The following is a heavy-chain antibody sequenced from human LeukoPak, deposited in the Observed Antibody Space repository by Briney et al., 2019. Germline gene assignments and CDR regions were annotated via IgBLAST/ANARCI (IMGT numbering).Heavy chain of an antibody. V-gene: IGHV4-59*01. Sequence: SETLPLTCTVSGGSISSYYWSWIRQPPGKGLEWIGYIYYSGSTNYNPSLKSRVTISVDTSKNQFSLKLSSVTAADTAVYYCARDVDYYDSSGYGGSWFDPWGQGTLVTVSS. CDR3: ARDVDYYDSSGYGGSWFDP. D-gene: IGHD3-22*01. CDR1: GGSISSYY. J-gene: IGHJ5*02. CDR2: IYYSGST.